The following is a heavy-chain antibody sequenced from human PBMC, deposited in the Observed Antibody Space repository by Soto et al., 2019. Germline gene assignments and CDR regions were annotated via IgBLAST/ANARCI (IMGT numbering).Heavy chain of an antibody. CDR2: IIPILGIA. D-gene: IGHD2-15*01. J-gene: IGHJ6*02. Sequence: SVKVSCKASGGTFSSYTISWVRQAPGQGLEWMGRIIPILGIANYAQKFQGRVTITADKSTSTAYMELSSLRSEDTAVYYCARDLWAVVGVAAPSGNYYGMDVWGQGTTVTVSS. V-gene: IGHV1-69*04. CDR3: ARDLWAVVGVAAPSGNYYGMDV. CDR1: GGTFSSYT.